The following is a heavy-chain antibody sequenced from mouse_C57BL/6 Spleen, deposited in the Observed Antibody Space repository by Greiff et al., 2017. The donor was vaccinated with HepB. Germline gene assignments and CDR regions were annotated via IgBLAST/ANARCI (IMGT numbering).Heavy chain of an antibody. V-gene: IGHV1-82*01. J-gene: IGHJ2*01. CDR1: GYAFSSSW. CDR2: IYPGDGDT. Sequence: QVQLQQSGPELVKPGASVKISCKASGYAFSSSWMNWVKQRPGKGREWIGRIYPGDGDTNYNGKFKGKATLTADKSSSTAYMQLSSLTSEDSEVYFCARDWDFDYWGQGTTLTVSS. CDR3: ARDWDFDY. D-gene: IGHD4-1*01.